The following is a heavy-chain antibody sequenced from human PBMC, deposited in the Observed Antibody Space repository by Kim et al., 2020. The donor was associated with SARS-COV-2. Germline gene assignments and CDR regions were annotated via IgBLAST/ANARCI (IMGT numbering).Heavy chain of an antibody. CDR2: GNT. V-gene: IGHV1-3*01. Sequence: GNTKYSTKSQGRVTIHRDPPASTAYMELSSLRSEDTAVYYCARDLVGFDYWGQGTLVTVSS. D-gene: IGHD3-16*01. J-gene: IGHJ4*02. CDR3: ARDLVGFDY.